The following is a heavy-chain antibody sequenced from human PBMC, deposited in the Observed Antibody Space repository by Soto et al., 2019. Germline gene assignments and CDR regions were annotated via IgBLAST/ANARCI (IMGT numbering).Heavy chain of an antibody. CDR3: ARTDRDFYGLDV. V-gene: IGHV3-13*05. Sequence: EVQLVESGGGLVQPGGSLRLSCEASGFTLRNSDMHWFRQGTGKGLEWVSGISAAGDPDYADSVEGRFTISRENAQNSFFLQMNSLRVGDTAVYYCARTDRDFYGLDVWGQGTTVIVSS. CDR2: ISAAGDP. CDR1: GFTLRNSD. J-gene: IGHJ6*02.